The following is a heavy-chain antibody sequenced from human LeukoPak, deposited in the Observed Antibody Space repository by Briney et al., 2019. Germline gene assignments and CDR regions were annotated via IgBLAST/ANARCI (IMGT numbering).Heavy chain of an antibody. Sequence: GGSLRLSCAASGFTFSSYWMSWVRQAPGKGLEWVANIKQDGSEKYYVDSVKGRFTISRDNAKNSLYLQMNSLRAEDTAVYYCARVIAAADDAFDIWGQGTMVTVSS. J-gene: IGHJ3*02. D-gene: IGHD6-13*01. CDR1: GFTFSSYW. CDR3: ARVIAAADDAFDI. CDR2: IKQDGSEK. V-gene: IGHV3-7*01.